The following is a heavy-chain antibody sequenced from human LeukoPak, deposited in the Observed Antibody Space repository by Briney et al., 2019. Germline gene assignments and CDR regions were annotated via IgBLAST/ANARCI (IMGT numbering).Heavy chain of an antibody. CDR3: ARPRYGLYYFDY. J-gene: IGHJ4*02. D-gene: IGHD5-18*01. CDR1: GYSFTSYW. CDR2: IYPGDSDI. Sequence: GESLKISCKGSGYSFTSYWIGWVRQMPGKGLEWMGIIYPGDSDIRYSPSFQGQVTISADNSISTAYLQWNSLKTSDTAMYYCARPRYGLYYFDYWGQGTLVTVSS. V-gene: IGHV5-51*01.